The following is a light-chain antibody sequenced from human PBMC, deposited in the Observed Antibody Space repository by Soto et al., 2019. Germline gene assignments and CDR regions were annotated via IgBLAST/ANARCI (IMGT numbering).Light chain of an antibody. CDR2: AAS. Sequence: DMEMTQSPSSLSASVGDRVTITCRASQSISHYLNWYQHKPGKVPKLLIYAASSLQSGVPTRFSGSGSGTDFTLTINSLQPEDFATYYCQQSYGTPLTFGGGTKMEIK. CDR3: QQSYGTPLT. J-gene: IGKJ4*01. CDR1: QSISHY. V-gene: IGKV1-39*01.